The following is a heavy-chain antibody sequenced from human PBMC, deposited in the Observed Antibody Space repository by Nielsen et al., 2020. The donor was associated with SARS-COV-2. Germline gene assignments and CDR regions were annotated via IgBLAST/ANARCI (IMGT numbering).Heavy chain of an antibody. D-gene: IGHD5-24*01. CDR1: GYSFTGYY. J-gene: IGHJ3*02. Sequence: ASVKVSCKASGYSFTGYYIHWVRQAPGQGLEWMGWINPDSGGTDYAQKFQGRVTMTRGTSINTANMELSRLRSDDTAVYYCARELRVGMAINGPSDIWGQGTMVTVSS. CDR2: INPDSGGT. V-gene: IGHV1-2*02. CDR3: ARELRVGMAINGPSDI.